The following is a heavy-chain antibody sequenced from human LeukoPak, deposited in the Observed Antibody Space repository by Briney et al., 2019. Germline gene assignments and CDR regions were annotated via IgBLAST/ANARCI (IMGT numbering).Heavy chain of an antibody. D-gene: IGHD3-9*01. CDR1: GGSFIGFY. V-gene: IGHV4-34*01. CDR2: ISYSGTT. Sequence: PSETLSLTCVVDGGSFIGFYWTWVRQAPGKGLEWIGEISYSGTTKYNPSLKSRVTIEVDTSKKQISRNLSSMTAADTAVYYCAKGKAGHYHSVTDEYYHYMDVWGKGTTVIVSS. J-gene: IGHJ6*03. CDR3: AKGKAGHYHSVTDEYYHYMDV.